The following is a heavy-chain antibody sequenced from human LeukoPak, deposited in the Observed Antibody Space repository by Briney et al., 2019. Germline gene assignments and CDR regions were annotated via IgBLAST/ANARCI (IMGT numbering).Heavy chain of an antibody. D-gene: IGHD6-19*01. V-gene: IGHV3-48*04. J-gene: IGHJ5*02. Sequence: GGSLRLSCAASGFTLSSYSMNWVRQAPGKGLEWVSYISSSSSTIYYTDSVKGGFTISRDNARNSLYLQMNSLRAEDTAVYYCARGFSGWYRGWFDPWGQGTLVTVSS. CDR3: ARGFSGWYRGWFDP. CDR2: ISSSSSTI. CDR1: GFTLSSYS.